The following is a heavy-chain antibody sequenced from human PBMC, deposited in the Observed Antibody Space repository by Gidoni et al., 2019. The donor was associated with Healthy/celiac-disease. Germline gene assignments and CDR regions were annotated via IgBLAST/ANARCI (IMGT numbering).Heavy chain of an antibody. Sequence: QVQLVQSGAEVKKPGASVQVSCKASGYTFTGYYMHWVRPAPGQGLEWLGWSKPNSGGTNYAQKFQGRVTMTRDTSISTAYMELSRLRSDDTAVYYCAREDIVVVPAAIAHSYYYYGMDVWGQGTTVTVSS. D-gene: IGHD2-2*01. J-gene: IGHJ6*02. V-gene: IGHV1-2*02. CDR1: GYTFTGYY. CDR2: SKPNSGGT. CDR3: AREDIVVVPAAIAHSYYYYGMDV.